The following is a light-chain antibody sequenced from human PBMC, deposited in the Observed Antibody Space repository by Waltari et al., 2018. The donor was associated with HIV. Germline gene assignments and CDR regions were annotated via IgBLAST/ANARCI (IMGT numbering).Light chain of an antibody. V-gene: IGLV2-11*01. CDR2: DVS. CDR3: CSYAGTVV. Sequence: QSALTQPRSVSGSPGQSVTISCTGTSSDFGGYNNVSWYQQHPGKAPKLMIYDVSKRPSGVPDRFSGSKSGNTASLTISGLQAEDEADYYCCSYAGTVVFGGGTKLTVL. CDR1: SSDFGGYNN. J-gene: IGLJ2*01.